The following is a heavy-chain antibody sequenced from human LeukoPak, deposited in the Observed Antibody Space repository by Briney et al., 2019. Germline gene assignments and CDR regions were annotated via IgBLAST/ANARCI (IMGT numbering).Heavy chain of an antibody. CDR3: ARDLSYCSSTSCYPMV. D-gene: IGHD2-2*01. CDR1: GFTFSSYS. J-gene: IGHJ3*01. Sequence: GGSLRLSCAASGFTFSSYSMNWVRQAPGKGLEWVSSISSSSYIYYADSVKGRFTISRDNAKNSLYLQMNSLRAEDTAVYYCARDLSYCSSTSCYPMVWGQGTMVTVSS. V-gene: IGHV3-21*01. CDR2: ISSSSYI.